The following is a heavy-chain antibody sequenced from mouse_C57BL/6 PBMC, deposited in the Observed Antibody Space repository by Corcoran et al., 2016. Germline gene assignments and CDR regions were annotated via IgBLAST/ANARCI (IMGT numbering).Heavy chain of an antibody. CDR2: ISYDGSN. CDR1: GYSITSGYS. Sequence: VQLQESGPGLVKPSQSPSLPCSVTGYSITSGYSWNWIRQFPGNKLEWMGYISYDGSNNYNPSLKNRISITRDTSKNQFFLKLNSVTTEDTATYYCAREDPGSYVGYWYFDVWGTGTTVTVSS. CDR3: AREDPGSYVGYWYFDV. D-gene: IGHD1-1*02. J-gene: IGHJ1*03. V-gene: IGHV3-6*01.